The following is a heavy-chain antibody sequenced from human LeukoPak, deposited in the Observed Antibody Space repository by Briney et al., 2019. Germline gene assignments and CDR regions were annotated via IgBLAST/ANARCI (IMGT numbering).Heavy chain of an antibody. CDR1: GFTFGNYW. CDR2: INTDGSTI. J-gene: IGHJ4*02. D-gene: IGHD4-17*01. Sequence: GGFLRLSCAASGFTFGNYWMHWVRQVPGKGLVWVSRINTDGSTITYADSVKGRFTISRDNAKNKVYLQMSSLRAEDTAVYYCARGDYGDYFDYWGQGTLIIVSS. CDR3: ARGDYGDYFDY. V-gene: IGHV3-74*01.